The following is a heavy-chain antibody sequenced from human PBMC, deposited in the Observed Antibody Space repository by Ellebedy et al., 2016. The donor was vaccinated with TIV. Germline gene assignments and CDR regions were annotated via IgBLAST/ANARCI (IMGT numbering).Heavy chain of an antibody. J-gene: IGHJ4*02. V-gene: IGHV4-30-2*01. CDR1: GPSISSGDYF. Sequence: SETLSLTCAVSGPSISSGDYFWTWIRQPPGKGLEWIGYIYHTDNTYYNPSLKSRITISVDRSKNQLSLKLSSVTAADTAVYYCARGRTVTFDYWGRGTLVTVSS. CDR2: IYHTDNT. CDR3: ARGRTVTFDY. D-gene: IGHD4-17*01.